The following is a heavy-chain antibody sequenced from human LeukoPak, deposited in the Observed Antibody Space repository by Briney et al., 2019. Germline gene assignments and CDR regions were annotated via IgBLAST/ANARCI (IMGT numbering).Heavy chain of an antibody. V-gene: IGHV4-39*07. J-gene: IGHJ4*02. D-gene: IGHD3-10*01. CDR1: GGSISSSSYY. Sequence: SETLSLTCTVSGGSISSSSYYWGWIRQPPGKGLEWIGSIYYSGSTYYSPSLKSRVTISVDTSKNQFSLKLSSVTAADTAVYYCARDWLGLLWFGEPKRGQGTLVTVSS. CDR2: IYYSGST. CDR3: ARDWLGLLWFGEPK.